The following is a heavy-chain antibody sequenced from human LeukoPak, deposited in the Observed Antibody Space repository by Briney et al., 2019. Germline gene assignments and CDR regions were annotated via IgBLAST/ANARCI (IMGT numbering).Heavy chain of an antibody. J-gene: IGHJ2*01. CDR1: GFTFSRYW. D-gene: IGHD6-19*01. Sequence: GGSLRLSCAASGFTFSRYWMSWVRQAPGKGLEWVANIKEDGSRNHYVDSVKGRFTISRDNAKNSLYLQMNSLRAEDTAVYYCARDRLDAGDWFFDLWGRGTLVTVSS. CDR2: IKEDGSRN. CDR3: ARDRLDAGDWFFDL. V-gene: IGHV3-7*05.